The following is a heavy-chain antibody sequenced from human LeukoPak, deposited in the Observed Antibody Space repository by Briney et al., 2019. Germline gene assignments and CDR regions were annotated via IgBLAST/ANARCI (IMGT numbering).Heavy chain of an antibody. CDR3: AKDWHILTGRNCFDP. J-gene: IGHJ5*02. V-gene: IGHV1-46*01. D-gene: IGHD3-9*01. CDR2: INPSGGST. Sequence: ASVKVSCKASGYTFTSYYMHWVRQAPGQGLEWMGIINPSGGSTSYAQKFQGRVTMTTDTSTSTAYMELKSLRFDDTAIYYCAKDWHILTGRNCFDPWGQGTLVTVPS. CDR1: GYTFTSYY.